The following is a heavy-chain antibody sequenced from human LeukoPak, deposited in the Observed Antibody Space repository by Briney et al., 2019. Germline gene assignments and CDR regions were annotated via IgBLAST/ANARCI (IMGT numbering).Heavy chain of an antibody. D-gene: IGHD5-24*01. V-gene: IGHV3-21*01. CDR1: GFTFSSYG. Sequence: GGTLRLSCAASGFTFSSYGMSWVRQAPGKGLEWVSSISTSSSYIYYADSVRGRFTISRHNAKNSLYLQMNSLRAEDTAVYYCARDRWLQSQRYFDYWGQGTLVTVSS. CDR2: ISTSSSYI. J-gene: IGHJ4*02. CDR3: ARDRWLQSQRYFDY.